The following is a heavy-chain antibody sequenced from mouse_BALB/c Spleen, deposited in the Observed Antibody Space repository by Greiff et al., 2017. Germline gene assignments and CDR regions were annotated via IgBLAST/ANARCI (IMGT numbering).Heavy chain of an antibody. Sequence: EVMLVESGGGLVKPGGSLKLSCAASGFTFSSYAMSWVRQTPEKRLEWVATISSGGSYTYYPDSVKGRFTISRDNAKNTLYLQMSSLRSEDTAMYYCAKGGDRAWFAYWGQGTLVTVSA. CDR1: GFTFSSYA. D-gene: IGHD2-14*01. CDR2: ISSGGSYT. CDR3: AKGGDRAWFAY. V-gene: IGHV5-9-1*01. J-gene: IGHJ3*01.